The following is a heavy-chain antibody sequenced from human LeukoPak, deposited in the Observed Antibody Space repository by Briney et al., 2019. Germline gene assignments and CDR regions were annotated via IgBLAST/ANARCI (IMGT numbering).Heavy chain of an antibody. D-gene: IGHD6-13*01. CDR2: IYYSGST. CDR3: ARAAAGRYYMDV. J-gene: IGHJ6*03. CDR1: GGSISSYY. V-gene: IGHV4-59*01. Sequence: PSETLSLTCTVSGGSISSYYWSWIRQPPGKGLEWIGYIYYSGSTNYNPSLKSRVTISVDPSKNQFSLKLSSVTAADTAVYYCARAAAGRYYMDVWGKGTTVTVSS.